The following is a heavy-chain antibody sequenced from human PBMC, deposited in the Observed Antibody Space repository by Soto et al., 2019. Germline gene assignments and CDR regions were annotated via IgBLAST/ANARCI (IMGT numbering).Heavy chain of an antibody. Sequence: QVQLVQSGGEVKKPGASVKVSCKTSGYSFTTYGISWVRQAPGQGLEWMGWISAYNGNTNYAQKRQDRVTMTIDTSTSTAYMELRSLRSDDTAVYYGAREGPAPYYYYGMDVWGQGSTVTVSS. V-gene: IGHV1-18*01. CDR3: AREGPAPYYYYGMDV. CDR1: GYSFTTYG. J-gene: IGHJ6*02. CDR2: ISAYNGNT.